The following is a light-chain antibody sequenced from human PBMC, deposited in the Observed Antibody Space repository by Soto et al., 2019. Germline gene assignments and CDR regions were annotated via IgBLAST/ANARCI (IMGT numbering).Light chain of an antibody. CDR3: QQYSSMLS. CDR2: DES. CDR1: HDVSWN. Sequence: DIQMPQSPSSLSAAVGDRVTIACQSSHDVSWNLNWFQQKPGEAPKLLIYDESNLERGVPSRFSGSGSGTDFTLTISSLQPEDVATYYCQQYSSMLSFGGGTEVDLK. J-gene: IGKJ4*01. V-gene: IGKV1-33*01.